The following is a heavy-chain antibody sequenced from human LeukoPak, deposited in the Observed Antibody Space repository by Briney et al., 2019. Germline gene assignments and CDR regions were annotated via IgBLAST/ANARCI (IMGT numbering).Heavy chain of an antibody. CDR3: ARDPPHVSWLFDY. V-gene: IGHV3-23*01. D-gene: IGHD3-16*01. CDR2: ITNVGGTT. J-gene: IGHJ4*02. CDR1: GFTFRRYA. Sequence: GGALRLSCVACGFTFRRYAIRWVRQAPGDRLEGLSAITNVGGTTYYAYSVRGGFTISRDNSKNTLYLQRIGLRAEDTAVYYCARDPPHVSWLFDYWGQGTLVTVSS.